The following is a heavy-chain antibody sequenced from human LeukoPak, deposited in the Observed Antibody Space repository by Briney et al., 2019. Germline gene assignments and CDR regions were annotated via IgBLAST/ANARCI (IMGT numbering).Heavy chain of an antibody. CDR2: ISPGGTDI. Sequence: GGSLRLSCAVSGFTFTDTYMTWIRKAPGKGLDALSYISPGGTDIAYAGSVKARFTISRDNAKNSLYLQMNSLRAEYPAVYSFTRAPTPLEYWGQGTLVTVSS. CDR3: TRAPTPLEY. V-gene: IGHV3-11*01. D-gene: IGHD4-17*01. CDR1: GFTFTDTY. J-gene: IGHJ4*02.